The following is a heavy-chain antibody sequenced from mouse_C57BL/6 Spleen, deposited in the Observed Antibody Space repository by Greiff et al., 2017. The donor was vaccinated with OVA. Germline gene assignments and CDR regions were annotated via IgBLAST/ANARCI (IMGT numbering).Heavy chain of an antibody. Sequence: QVQLKESGAELVKPGASVKISCKASGYAFSSYWMNWVKQRPGKGLEWIGQIYPGDGDTNYNGKFKGKATLTADKSSSTAYMQLSSLTSEDSAVYFCATRGDYYGSSQFLYYAMDYWGQGTSVTVSS. J-gene: IGHJ4*01. CDR3: ATRGDYYGSSQFLYYAMDY. CDR1: GYAFSSYW. V-gene: IGHV1-80*01. D-gene: IGHD1-1*01. CDR2: IYPGDGDT.